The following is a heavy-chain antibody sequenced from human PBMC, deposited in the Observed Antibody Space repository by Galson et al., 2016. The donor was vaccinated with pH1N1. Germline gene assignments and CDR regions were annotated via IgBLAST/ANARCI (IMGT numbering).Heavy chain of an antibody. CDR3: ARSYCSSTSCYGGSYYYYGMDV. CDR2: INTSTGNP. CDR1: GYTFTSNA. D-gene: IGHD2-2*01. V-gene: IGHV7-4-1*04. Sequence: SVKVSCKASGYTFTSNAMNWVRQAPGQGLEWMGWINTSTGNPTYAQGFTGRFVFSLDTSVSMAYLQISSLKAEDTAVYYCARSYCSSTSCYGGSYYYYGMDVWGQGTTVTVSS. J-gene: IGHJ6*02.